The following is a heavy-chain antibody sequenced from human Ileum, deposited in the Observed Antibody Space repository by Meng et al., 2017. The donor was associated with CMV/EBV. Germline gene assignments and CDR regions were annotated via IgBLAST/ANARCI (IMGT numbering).Heavy chain of an antibody. CDR3: AKGTGVTDPFDN. Sequence: QVQLQESGPGLVKPSETLSLTCSISGGSITSYYWSWIRQPAGKGLEWIGRIYVSGSTNYNPSLKSRVTMSVDTSKNQFSLKLSSVTAADTAIYYCAKGTGVTDPFDNWGQGTLVTVSS. D-gene: IGHD1-14*01. J-gene: IGHJ4*02. CDR2: IYVSGST. CDR1: GGSITSYY. V-gene: IGHV4-4*07.